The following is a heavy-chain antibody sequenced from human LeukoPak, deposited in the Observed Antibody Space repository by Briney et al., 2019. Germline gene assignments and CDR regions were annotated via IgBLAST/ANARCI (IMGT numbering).Heavy chain of an antibody. D-gene: IGHD6-13*01. Sequence: SETLSLTCTASGDSISSYYWSWIRQPPGKGLEWIGYIYHSGSTNYNPSLKSRATISADTSKDQFSLKLASVTAADTAVYYCATGYSSTWYYFDYWGQGTLVTVSS. CDR1: GDSISSYY. J-gene: IGHJ4*02. V-gene: IGHV4-59*01. CDR3: ATGYSSTWYYFDY. CDR2: IYHSGST.